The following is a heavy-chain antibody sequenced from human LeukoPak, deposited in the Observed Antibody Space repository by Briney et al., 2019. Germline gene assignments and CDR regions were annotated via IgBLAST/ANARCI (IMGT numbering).Heavy chain of an antibody. CDR3: ARDNDPDYSSSPGWFDL. CDR2: TSPDGSNK. Sequence: GRSLRLSCAASGFTFSDYGIHWVRLAPGKGLEWVGVTSPDGSNKFYADSVKGRFTVSRDNSKNTLYLQMNSLRAEDTAVYYCARDNDPDYSSSPGWFDLWGLGTLVTASS. D-gene: IGHD3-22*01. V-gene: IGHV3-30*06. CDR1: GFTFSDYG. J-gene: IGHJ5*02.